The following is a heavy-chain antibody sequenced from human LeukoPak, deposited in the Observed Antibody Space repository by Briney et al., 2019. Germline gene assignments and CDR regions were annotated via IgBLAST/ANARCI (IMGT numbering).Heavy chain of an antibody. CDR2: IYYSGST. V-gene: IGHV4-59*01. D-gene: IGHD3-10*01. CDR3: ARGYYYGSGSYRPGWFDP. J-gene: IGHJ5*02. CDR1: GGSISSYY. Sequence: PSETLSLTCAVSGGSISSYYWSWIRQPPGKGLEWIGDIYYSGSTNYNPSLKSRVTISVDTSKNQFSLKLSSVTAADTAVYFCARGYYYGSGSYRPGWFDPWGQGTLVNVSS.